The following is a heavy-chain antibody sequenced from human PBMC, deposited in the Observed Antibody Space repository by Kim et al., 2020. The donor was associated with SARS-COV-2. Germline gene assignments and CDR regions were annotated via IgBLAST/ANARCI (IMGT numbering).Heavy chain of an antibody. V-gene: IGHV3-11*03. Sequence: DSVKGRFTISRDNAKNSLSLQMNSLRAEDTAVYYCARIGLLWFGESPSDYWGQGTLVTVSS. CDR3: ARIGLLWFGESPSDY. J-gene: IGHJ4*02. D-gene: IGHD3-10*01.